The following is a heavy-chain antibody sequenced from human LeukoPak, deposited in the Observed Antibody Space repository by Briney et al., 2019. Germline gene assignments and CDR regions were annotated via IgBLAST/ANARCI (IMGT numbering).Heavy chain of an antibody. CDR2: IIPIFGTA. CDR3: ARAYGGNSRWFDP. V-gene: IGHV1-69*13. D-gene: IGHD4-23*01. J-gene: IGHJ5*02. CDR1: GGTFSSYA. Sequence: SVKVSCKASGGTFSSYAISWVRQAPGQGLEWMGGIIPIFGTANYAQKFQGRVTITADESTSTAYMELSSLRSEDTAVYYCARAYGGNSRWFDPWGQGTRVTVSS.